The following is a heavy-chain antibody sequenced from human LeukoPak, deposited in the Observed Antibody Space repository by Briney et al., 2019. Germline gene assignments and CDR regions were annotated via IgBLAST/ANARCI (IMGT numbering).Heavy chain of an antibody. CDR2: IYYSGST. V-gene: IGHV4-61*09. J-gene: IGHJ4*02. CDR1: GGSISSGSYY. CDR3: ASNENSSSWPPIFDY. Sequence: PSQTLSLTCTVSGGSISSGSYYWSWIRQPAGKGLEWIGYIYYSGSTNYNPSLKSRVTISVDTSKNQFSLKLSSVTAADTAVYYCASNENSSSWPPIFDYWGQGTLVTVSS. D-gene: IGHD6-13*01.